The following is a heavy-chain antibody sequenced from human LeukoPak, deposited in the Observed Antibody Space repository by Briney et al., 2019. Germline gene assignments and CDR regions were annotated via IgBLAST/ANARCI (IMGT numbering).Heavy chain of an antibody. J-gene: IGHJ4*02. Sequence: SETLSLTCAVSGGSISSSNWCSWVRQPPGRGLEGTGEIYHSGSTNYNPSLKSRVTISVDKSKNQFSLKLSSVTAADTAVYYCARDGSSSWYSYWGQGTLVTVSS. CDR1: GGSISSSNW. D-gene: IGHD6-13*01. CDR3: ARDGSSSWYSY. V-gene: IGHV4-4*02. CDR2: IYHSGST.